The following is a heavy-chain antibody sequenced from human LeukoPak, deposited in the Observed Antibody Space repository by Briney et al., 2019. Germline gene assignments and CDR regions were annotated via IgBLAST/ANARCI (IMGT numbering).Heavy chain of an antibody. Sequence: GGSLRLSCAASRFTFSSYAMSWVRQAPGKGLEWVSTSGSGGSTFHADSVKGRFTISRDNSKNTLFLQMNSLRAEDTAVYYCAKGGSGWYPAFDYWGQGTLVTVSS. V-gene: IGHV3-23*01. D-gene: IGHD6-19*01. CDR3: AKGGSGWYPAFDY. CDR1: RFTFSSYA. J-gene: IGHJ4*02. CDR2: SGSGGST.